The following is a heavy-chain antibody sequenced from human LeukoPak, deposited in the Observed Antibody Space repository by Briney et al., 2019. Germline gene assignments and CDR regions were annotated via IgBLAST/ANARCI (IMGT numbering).Heavy chain of an antibody. V-gene: IGHV1-69*05. D-gene: IGHD3-10*01. CDR2: IIPIFGTP. J-gene: IGHJ4*02. CDR1: GGTFNNYA. Sequence: ASVKVSCKASGGTFNNYAFSWVRQAPGQGLEWMGGIIPIFGTPSYAQKFQGRVTITTDESTSTAYMELSSLRSEDTAVYYCARDLFGRGSGSYYGYWGQGTLVTVSS. CDR3: ARDLFGRGSGSYYGY.